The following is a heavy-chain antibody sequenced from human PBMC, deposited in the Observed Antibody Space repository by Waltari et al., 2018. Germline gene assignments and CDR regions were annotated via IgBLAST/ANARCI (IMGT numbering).Heavy chain of an antibody. CDR1: GFTFSSNW. Sequence: EVQLVESGGGLVQPGGSLRLSCAASGFTFSSNWMHWVRQAPGKGLVWVSRINTDGSSTYYADSVKGRFTISRDNAKNTLYLQMIRLRAEDTAVYYCTRGGVEPFDYWGQGALVTVSS. CDR2: INTDGSST. CDR3: TRGGVEPFDY. J-gene: IGHJ4*02. D-gene: IGHD1-1*01. V-gene: IGHV3-74*01.